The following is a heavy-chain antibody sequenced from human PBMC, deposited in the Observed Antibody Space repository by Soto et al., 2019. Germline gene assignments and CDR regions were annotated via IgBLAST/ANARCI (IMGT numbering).Heavy chain of an antibody. CDR2: IYYSGST. D-gene: IGHD1-26*01. CDR1: GGSISSYY. J-gene: IGHJ3*02. CDR3: ARPVGTTTDAFDI. Sequence: PEETLSLTCTVSGGSISSYYWSWIRQPPGKGLEWIGYIYYSGSTNYNPSPKSRVTISVDTSKKQFSLKLSSVAAADTAMYYCARPVGTTTDAFDIWGQGTMVTVSS. V-gene: IGHV4-59*01.